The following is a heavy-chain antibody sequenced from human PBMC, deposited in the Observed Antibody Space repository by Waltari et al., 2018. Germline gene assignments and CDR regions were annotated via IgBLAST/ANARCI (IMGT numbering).Heavy chain of an antibody. CDR2: IIPIFGTA. CDR3: ARENLGPYDTHPGAFDI. Sequence: QVQLVQSGAEVKKPGSSVKVSCKASGGTFSSYAISWVRPAPGQGLEWMGGIIPIFGTANYAQKFQGRVTITADKSTSTAYMELSSLRSEDTAVYYCARENLGPYDTHPGAFDIWGQGTMVTVSS. D-gene: IGHD3-22*01. J-gene: IGHJ3*02. CDR1: GGTFSSYA. V-gene: IGHV1-69*14.